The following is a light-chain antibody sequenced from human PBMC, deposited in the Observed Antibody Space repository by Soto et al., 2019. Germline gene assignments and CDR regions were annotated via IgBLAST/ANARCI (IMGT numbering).Light chain of an antibody. CDR2: GAS. CDR1: QSVSNN. J-gene: IGKJ1*01. V-gene: IGKV3-15*01. Sequence: EIVMTQSPPTLPVSPGERGTLSCRASQSVSNNLSWYQQKPCQAPRLLIYGASTRATGIPARFSGSGSGTEFTLTISSLQSEDFAGYYCQQYNKWPWTFGQGTKVDI. CDR3: QQYNKWPWT.